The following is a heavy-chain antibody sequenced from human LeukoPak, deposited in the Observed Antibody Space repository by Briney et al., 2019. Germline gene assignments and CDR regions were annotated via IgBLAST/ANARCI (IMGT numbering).Heavy chain of an antibody. CDR1: GFTFSNYW. Sequence: AGGSLRLSCVASGFTFSNYWMHWVRQAPGKRLVWVSRINSDGSRTNYADSVKGRFTISRDNAKNTLYLQMNSLRAEDTAVYYCGSSVSAPYWGQGTLVTVSS. CDR2: INSDGSRT. V-gene: IGHV3-74*01. D-gene: IGHD2-21*02. CDR3: GSSVSAPY. J-gene: IGHJ4*02.